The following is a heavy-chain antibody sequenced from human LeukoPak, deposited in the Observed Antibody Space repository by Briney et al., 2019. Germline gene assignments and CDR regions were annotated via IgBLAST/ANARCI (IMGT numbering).Heavy chain of an antibody. V-gene: IGHV4-4*02. CDR3: ARGTFIWGSYRHFDF. CDR1: GGSINNSGW. J-gene: IGHJ4*02. CDR2: MSNTANT. D-gene: IGHD3-16*02. Sequence: PSETLSLTCAVSGGSINNSGWWTWVRPPPGKGLEWIGEMSNTANTNHNPSLKSRVTIAVDKSKNQFSLKLSSVTAADTAVYYCARGTFIWGSYRHFDFGGQGMLVTVSS.